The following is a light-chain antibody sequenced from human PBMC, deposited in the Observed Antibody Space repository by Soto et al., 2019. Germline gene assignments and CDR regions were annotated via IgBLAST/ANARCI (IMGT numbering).Light chain of an antibody. CDR3: SSYAVTNIFV. Sequence: QSVLTQPPSASGSPGQSVTISCSGTSSDVGGFNYVSWYQQHPGKAPKVLIYEVNKRPSGVPDRFSGSKSGSTASLTVSGLQAEDEADYYCSSYAVTNIFVFGTGTKVTVL. CDR1: SSDVGGFNY. V-gene: IGLV2-8*01. CDR2: EVN. J-gene: IGLJ1*01.